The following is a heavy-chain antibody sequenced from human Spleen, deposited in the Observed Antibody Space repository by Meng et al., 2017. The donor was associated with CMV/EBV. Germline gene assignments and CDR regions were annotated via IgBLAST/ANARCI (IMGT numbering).Heavy chain of an antibody. CDR1: GYRLSTHG. Sequence: SCKGSGYRLSTHGIGWVRQMPGKGLEWMGIIFPGDSETRYRPSFEGQVTISADKSISTAYLQWSSLKASDTAMYYCARRISENWFDPWGQGTLVTVSS. CDR3: ARRISENWFDP. V-gene: IGHV5-51*01. J-gene: IGHJ5*02. D-gene: IGHD2-15*01. CDR2: IFPGDSET.